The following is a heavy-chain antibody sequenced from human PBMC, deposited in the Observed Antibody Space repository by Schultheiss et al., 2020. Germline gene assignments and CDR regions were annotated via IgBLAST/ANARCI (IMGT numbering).Heavy chain of an antibody. V-gene: IGHV4-4*02. D-gene: IGHD4-17*01. CDR3: ARGNGDYGYYYYYGMDV. CDR2: IYHSGST. CDR1: GGSISSSNW. Sequence: TLSLTCAVSGGSISSSNWWSWVRQPPGKGLEWIGEIYHSGSTNYNPSLKSRVTISVDKSKNQFSLKLSSVTAADTAVYYCARGNGDYGYYYYYGMDVWGQGTTVTV. J-gene: IGHJ6*02.